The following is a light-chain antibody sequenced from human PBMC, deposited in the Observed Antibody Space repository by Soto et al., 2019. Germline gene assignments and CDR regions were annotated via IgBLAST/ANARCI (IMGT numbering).Light chain of an antibody. CDR2: DAS. CDR3: HQYNDWPTWT. J-gene: IGKJ1*01. Sequence: EKVMTQSPATLPVSPGERASLSCRASQSVGIKLGWYQQKPGQAPRLLIYDASTRAAGIPARFSGSGSGTEYTLTISSLQSEDFAVYYCHQYNDWPTWTFGQGTKVEIK. V-gene: IGKV3-15*01. CDR1: QSVGIK.